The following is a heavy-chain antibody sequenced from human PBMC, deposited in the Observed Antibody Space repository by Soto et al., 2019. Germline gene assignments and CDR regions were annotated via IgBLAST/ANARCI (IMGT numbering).Heavy chain of an antibody. J-gene: IGHJ4*02. CDR3: ARHGGTPDLYFDY. CDR2: INWIGGST. CDR1: GFIFDAHA. Sequence: PGGSLRLSCAASGFIFDAHAMSWVRQATGKGLEWVSAINWIGGSTNYADSMKDRFTISRDNAKNSLYLQMSSLRAEDTALYYCARHGGTPDLYFDYWGQGTPVTVSS. V-gene: IGHV3-20*04. D-gene: IGHD3-16*01.